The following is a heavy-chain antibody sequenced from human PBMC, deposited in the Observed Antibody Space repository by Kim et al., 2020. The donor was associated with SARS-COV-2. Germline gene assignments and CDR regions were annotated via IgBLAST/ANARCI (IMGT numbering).Heavy chain of an antibody. D-gene: IGHD2-2*01. V-gene: IGHV1-69*04. CDR1: GGTFSSYA. CDR3: ARVSGYCSSTSCYAGYYYYGMDV. CDR2: IIPILGIA. Sequence: SVKVSCKASGGTFSSYAISWVRQAPGQGLGWMGRIIPILGIANYAQKFQGRVTITADKSTSTAYMELSSLRSEDTAVYYCARVSGYCSSTSCYAGYYYYGMDVWGQGTTVTVSS. J-gene: IGHJ6*02.